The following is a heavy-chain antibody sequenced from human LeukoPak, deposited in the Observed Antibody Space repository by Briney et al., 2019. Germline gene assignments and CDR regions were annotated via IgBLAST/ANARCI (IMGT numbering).Heavy chain of an antibody. CDR3: ARAGSGHYDSSGYYYFDY. CDR2: IYHSGST. J-gene: IGHJ4*02. V-gene: IGHV4-38-2*01. CDR1: GYSISSGYY. Sequence: PSETLSLTCAVSGYSISSGYYWGWIRQPPGKGPEWIGSIYHSGSTYYNPSLKSRVTISVDTYKNQFSLKLSSVTAADTAVYYCARAGSGHYDSSGYYYFDYWGQGTLVTVSS. D-gene: IGHD3-22*01.